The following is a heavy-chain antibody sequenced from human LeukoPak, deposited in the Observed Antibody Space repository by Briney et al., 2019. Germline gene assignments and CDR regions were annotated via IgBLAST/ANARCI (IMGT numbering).Heavy chain of an antibody. CDR1: GYTFTSYD. CDR3: ARNRVVGAPNFDY. J-gene: IGHJ4*02. V-gene: IGHV1-8*03. Sequence: ASVKVSCKASGYTFTSYDINWVRQATGQGLEWMGWMNPNSGNTGYAQKFQGRVTITRNTSISTAYMELSSLRSEDTAVYYCARNRVVGAPNFDYWGQGTLVTVSS. D-gene: IGHD1-26*01. CDR2: MNPNSGNT.